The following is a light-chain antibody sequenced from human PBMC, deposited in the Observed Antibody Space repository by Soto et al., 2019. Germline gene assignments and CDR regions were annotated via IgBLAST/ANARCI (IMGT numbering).Light chain of an antibody. CDR3: QQYNSYRA. CDR1: QSISNW. J-gene: IGKJ1*01. CDR2: KAS. Sequence: DIQITQSPSTLSASVGDRVTITCRASQSISNWLAWHQQKPGKAPKLLIYKASSLESGVPSGFSGSGSGTEFTLTISSLQPDDFATYYCQQYNSYRAFGQGTKVDIK. V-gene: IGKV1-5*03.